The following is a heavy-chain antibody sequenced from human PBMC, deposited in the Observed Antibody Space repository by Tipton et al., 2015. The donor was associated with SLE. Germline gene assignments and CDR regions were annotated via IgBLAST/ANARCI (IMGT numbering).Heavy chain of an antibody. CDR3: ARDRDYDSTGPLGWFDP. V-gene: IGHV4-34*01. Sequence: TLSLTCAVYGGSFSGYYWSWVRQPPGKGLEWIGEINHSGSTNYNPSLKSRVTISGDTSKNQFSLRLSSVTAADTAVYYCARDRDYDSTGPLGWFDPWGQGTLVTVSS. D-gene: IGHD3-22*01. J-gene: IGHJ5*02. CDR2: INHSGST. CDR1: GGSFSGYY.